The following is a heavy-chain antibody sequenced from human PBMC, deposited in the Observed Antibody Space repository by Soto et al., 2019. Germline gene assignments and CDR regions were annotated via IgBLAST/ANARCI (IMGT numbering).Heavy chain of an antibody. CDR1: GGSINNYY. J-gene: IGHJ5*02. D-gene: IGHD1-1*01. Sequence: SETLSLTCTVSGGSINNYYWTWIRQPPGKGLEWIGYVYHTGSTNYNPSLKGRVTISIDTSKNQFSLKLNAVTAADTAVYYCERRTDTPNWLDPWGQGTLVTVSS. CDR2: VYHTGST. CDR3: ERRTDTPNWLDP. V-gene: IGHV4-59*01.